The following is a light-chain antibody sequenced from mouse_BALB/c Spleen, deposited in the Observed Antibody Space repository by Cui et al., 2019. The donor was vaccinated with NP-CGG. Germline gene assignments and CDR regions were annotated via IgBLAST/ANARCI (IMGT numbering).Light chain of an antibody. CDR3: ALWYSNHWV. Sequence: QAVVTQESALTTSPGETVTLTCRPSTGAVTTSHYANWVQEKPDHLFTGLIGGTNNRAPGVPARFSGSLIGDKAALTITGAQTEDEAIYFCALWYSNHWVFGGGTKLTVL. CDR1: TGAVTTSHY. V-gene: IGLV1*01. J-gene: IGLJ1*01. CDR2: GTN.